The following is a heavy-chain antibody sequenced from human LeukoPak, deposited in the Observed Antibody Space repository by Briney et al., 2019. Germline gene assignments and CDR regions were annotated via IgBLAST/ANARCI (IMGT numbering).Heavy chain of an antibody. J-gene: IGHJ3*02. CDR1: GGSISSYY. D-gene: IGHD3-9*01. Sequence: SETLSLTCTVSGGSISSYYWSWIRQPPGKGLEWIGYIYYSGSTNYNPSLKSRVTISVDTSKNQFSLKLSSVTAADTAVYYCARVVTYYDILTGPPGAFDIWGQGTMVTVSS. V-gene: IGHV4-59*08. CDR2: IYYSGST. CDR3: ARVVTYYDILTGPPGAFDI.